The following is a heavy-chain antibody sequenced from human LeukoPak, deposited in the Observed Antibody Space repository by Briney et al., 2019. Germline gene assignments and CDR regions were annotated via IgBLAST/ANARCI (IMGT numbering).Heavy chain of an antibody. J-gene: IGHJ3*02. D-gene: IGHD1/OR15-1a*01. V-gene: IGHV3-30*03. CDR2: ISYDGTNK. CDR3: ARDMNNRGAFDI. Sequence: PGGSLRLSCAASGFTFSSYGIHWVRQAPGKGLEGVAVISYDGTNKYYADSVKGRITISRDNSENTLYLQMSSLRAEDTAVYYCARDMNNRGAFDIWGQGTMVTVSS. CDR1: GFTFSSYG.